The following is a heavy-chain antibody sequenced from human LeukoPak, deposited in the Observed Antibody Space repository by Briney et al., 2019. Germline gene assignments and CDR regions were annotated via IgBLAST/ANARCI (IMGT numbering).Heavy chain of an antibody. J-gene: IGHJ4*02. V-gene: IGHV3-48*02. D-gene: IGHD2-15*01. CDR3: ARARASGRSGFDY. Sequence: GGSLRLSCVASGFPFSSYWMTWVRQAPGKGLEWVSYISSSSSTIYYADSVKGRFTISRDNAKNSLDLQMNSLRDEDTAAYYCARARASGRSGFDYWGQGTLVTVSS. CDR2: ISSSSSTI. CDR1: GFPFSSYW.